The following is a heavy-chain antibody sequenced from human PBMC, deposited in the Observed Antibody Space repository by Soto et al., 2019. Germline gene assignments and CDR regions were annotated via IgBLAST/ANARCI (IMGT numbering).Heavy chain of an antibody. V-gene: IGHV3-23*01. CDR1: GFTFSNYA. CDR2: ISGSGGST. D-gene: IGHD5-12*01. Sequence: GGSLRLSCAASGFTFSNYAMNWVRQAPGKGLDWVSAISGSGGSTYYADSVKGRFTISRDNSKNTLYLQMSSLRAEDTAVYYCAIGPLGSGYSTDFRGQGXLVTVSS. J-gene: IGHJ4*02. CDR3: AIGPLGSGYSTDF.